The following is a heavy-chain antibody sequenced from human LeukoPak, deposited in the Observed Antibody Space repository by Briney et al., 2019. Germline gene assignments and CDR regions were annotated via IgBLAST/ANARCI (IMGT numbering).Heavy chain of an antibody. Sequence: PGGSLRLSCAASEFTFSSYAMSWVRQAPGKGLEWVSAISGNSGSTYYADSVKGRFTISRDNSKNTLYLQMNSLRAEDTAVYYCAKVTYSSGWYRGDSFDYWGQGTLVTVSS. D-gene: IGHD6-19*01. CDR1: EFTFSSYA. V-gene: IGHV3-23*01. J-gene: IGHJ4*02. CDR2: ISGNSGST. CDR3: AKVTYSSGWYRGDSFDY.